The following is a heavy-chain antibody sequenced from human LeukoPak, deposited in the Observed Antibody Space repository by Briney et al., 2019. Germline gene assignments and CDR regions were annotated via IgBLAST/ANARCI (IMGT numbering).Heavy chain of an antibody. CDR3: ARGRIAAAGPYFDY. CDR2: ISSSSSTI. V-gene: IGHV3-48*01. CDR1: GFTFSSYS. J-gene: IGHJ4*02. Sequence: GGSLRLSCAASGFTFSSYSMNWVRQAPGKGLEWVSYISSSSSTIYYADSAKGRFTISRDNAKNSLYLQMNSLRAEDTAVYYCARGRIAAAGPYFDYWGQGTLVTVSS. D-gene: IGHD6-13*01.